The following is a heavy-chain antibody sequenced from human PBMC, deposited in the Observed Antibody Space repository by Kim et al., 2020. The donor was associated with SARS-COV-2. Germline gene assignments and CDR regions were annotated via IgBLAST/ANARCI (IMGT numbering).Heavy chain of an antibody. Sequence: ASVKVSCKASGYTFTSYYMHWVRQAPGQGLEWMGIINPSGGSTSYAQKFQGRVTMTRDTSTSTVYMELSSLRSEDTAAYYCARDLNTMVRGVIIPPYYYGMDVWGQGTTVTVSS. CDR3: ARDLNTMVRGVIIPPYYYGMDV. CDR1: GYTFTSYY. D-gene: IGHD3-10*01. J-gene: IGHJ6*02. CDR2: INPSGGST. V-gene: IGHV1-46*01.